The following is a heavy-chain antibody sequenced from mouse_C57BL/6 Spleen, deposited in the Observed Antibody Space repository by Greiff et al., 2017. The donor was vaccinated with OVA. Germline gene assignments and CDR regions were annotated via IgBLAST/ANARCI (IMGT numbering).Heavy chain of an antibody. J-gene: IGHJ2*01. Sequence: DVQLQESGPGLVKPSQSLSLTCSVTGYSFTSCYYWKWIRQPPGNKLEWMGYISYDGSNNYNPSLKNRISITRDTSKNQFFLKLNSVTTEDTATYYCATGVDFDYWGQGTTLTVSS. CDR2: ISYDGSN. CDR3: ATGVDFDY. V-gene: IGHV3-6*01. CDR1: GYSFTSCYY. D-gene: IGHD1-1*01.